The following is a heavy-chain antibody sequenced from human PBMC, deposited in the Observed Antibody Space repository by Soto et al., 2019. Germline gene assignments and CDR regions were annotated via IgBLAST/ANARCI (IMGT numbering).Heavy chain of an antibody. J-gene: IGHJ4*02. CDR2: LYTGSST. Sequence: EVQLVESGGGWVQPGGSLRLSCAASGFTVSSNCMTWVRQAPGKGLEWVSCLYTGSSTYYSDSVKGRFTISRDNSKNTLYLHMSSLRADDTAVYYCARDWSYGAFGYWGQGTLVPVSS. CDR1: GFTVSSNC. V-gene: IGHV3-66*01. CDR3: ARDWSYGAFGY. D-gene: IGHD5-18*01.